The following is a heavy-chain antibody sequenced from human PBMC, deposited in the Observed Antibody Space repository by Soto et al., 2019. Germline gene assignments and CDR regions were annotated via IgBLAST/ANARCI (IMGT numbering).Heavy chain of an antibody. V-gene: IGHV1-69*01. CDR2: IIPIFGTA. CDR1: GGTFSSYA. CDR3: ARDAVGYSYGMNNWFDP. J-gene: IGHJ5*02. Sequence: QVQLVQSGAEVKKPGSSVKVSCKASGGTFSSYAISWVRQAPGQGLEWMGGIIPIFGTANYAQKIQGRVTITADESTSTAYMELSSLRSEDTAVYYCARDAVGYSYGMNNWFDPWGQGTLVTVSS. D-gene: IGHD5-18*01.